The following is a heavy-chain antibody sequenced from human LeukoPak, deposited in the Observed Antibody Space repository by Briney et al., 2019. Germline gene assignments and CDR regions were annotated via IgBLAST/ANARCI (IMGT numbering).Heavy chain of an antibody. J-gene: IGHJ4*02. D-gene: IGHD2-2*01. Sequence: GASVKVSCKASGYTFTSYGISWVRQAPGQGLEWMRWISAYDGNTNYAQKLQGRVTMTTDTSTSTAYMELRSLRSDDTAVYYCARGEGLIVPAAMDFDYWGQGTLVTVSS. CDR1: GYTFTSYG. CDR3: ARGEGLIVPAAMDFDY. V-gene: IGHV1-18*01. CDR2: ISAYDGNT.